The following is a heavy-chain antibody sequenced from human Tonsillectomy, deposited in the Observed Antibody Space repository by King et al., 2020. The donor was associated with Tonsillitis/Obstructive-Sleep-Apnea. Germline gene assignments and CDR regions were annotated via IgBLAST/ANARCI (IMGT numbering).Heavy chain of an antibody. CDR1: GGTLSTYG. J-gene: IGHJ5*02. Sequence: QLVQSGAEVKKPGSSVKVSCKAPGGTLSTYGISWVRQAPGPGLEWMGRIVPIVDMAQYAQRFAQKFQGRVSITADTSTSTAYMELSSLRSEDTAVYYCASGGSGRESWAYIWFDRWGQGTVVTVSS. V-gene: IGHV1-69*09. CDR3: ASGGSGRESWAYIWFDR. CDR2: IVPIVDMA. D-gene: IGHD2-15*01.